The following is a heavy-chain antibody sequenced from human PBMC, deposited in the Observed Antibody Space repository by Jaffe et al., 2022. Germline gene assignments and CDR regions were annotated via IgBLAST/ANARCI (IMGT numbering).Heavy chain of an antibody. CDR1: GFLFSSYW. D-gene: IGHD6-19*01. CDR3: ARERYSSGWYYFDY. CDR2: INSDGSST. Sequence: EVQLVESGGGLIQPGGSLRLSCAASGFLFSSYWMHWVRQAPGKGLMWVSRINSDGSSTNYADSVKGRFTISRDNAKNTLYLQMNSLRAEDTAVYYCARERYSSGWYYFDYWGQGTLVTVSS. J-gene: IGHJ4*02. V-gene: IGHV3-74*01.